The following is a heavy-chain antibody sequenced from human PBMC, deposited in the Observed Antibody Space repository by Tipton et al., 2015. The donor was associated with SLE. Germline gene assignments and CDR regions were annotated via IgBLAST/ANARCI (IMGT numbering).Heavy chain of an antibody. CDR3: ARAIDCSRGNCFSSLDS. Sequence: TLSLTCTVSDGSVSSHYWSWVRQPPGKRLDWIGFISYSGSADYSPSLKRRVSTSIDTSKNQFSLKLTSVTAADTAVYYCARAIDCSRGNCFSSLDSWGQGTLVAVSA. CDR2: ISYSGSA. CDR1: DGSVSSHY. V-gene: IGHV4-59*02. D-gene: IGHD2-15*01. J-gene: IGHJ4*02.